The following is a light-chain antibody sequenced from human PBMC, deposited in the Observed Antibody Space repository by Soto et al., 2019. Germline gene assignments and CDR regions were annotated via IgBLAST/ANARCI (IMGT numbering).Light chain of an antibody. CDR1: QSIRNW. J-gene: IGKJ1*01. CDR2: EAS. CDR3: AQYDPYPPT. V-gene: IGKV1-5*03. Sequence: DIQMTQSPSTLSSSVGDRVTITCRASQSIRNWLAWYKPKRGTAPQRLVYEASTLESGVPSRFSGSGSGTEFTRTISRMHSDDSSTDYCAQYDPYPPTFVQGTDMAMK.